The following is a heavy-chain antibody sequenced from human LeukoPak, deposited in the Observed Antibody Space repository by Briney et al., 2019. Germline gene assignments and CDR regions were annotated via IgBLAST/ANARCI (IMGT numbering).Heavy chain of an antibody. V-gene: IGHV4-59*08. CDR2: RFYTGSG. CDR3: ATSYDAKTAPYDL. Sequence: PSETLSLTCTVSDDSISSYWWSWVRQPPGKGLEWIGYRFYTGSGNSNPSLKSRVTMSVDTSKNQFSMELSSLTAADTAVYYCATSYDAKTAPYDLWGQGTLVTVSS. D-gene: IGHD3-3*01. CDR1: DDSISSYW. J-gene: IGHJ5*02.